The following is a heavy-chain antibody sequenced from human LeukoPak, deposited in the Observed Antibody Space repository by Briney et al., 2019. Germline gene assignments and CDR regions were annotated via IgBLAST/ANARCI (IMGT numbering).Heavy chain of an antibody. CDR2: IIPILGIA. J-gene: IGHJ3*02. CDR1: GGTFSSYA. D-gene: IGHD5-18*01. V-gene: IGHV1-69*04. Sequence: SVKVSCKASGGTFSSYAISWVRQAPGQGLEWMGRIIPILGIANYAQKFQGRVTITADKSTSTAYMELSSLRSEDTAVYYCAREDTAMALTPDAFDIWGQGTMVTVSS. CDR3: AREDTAMALTPDAFDI.